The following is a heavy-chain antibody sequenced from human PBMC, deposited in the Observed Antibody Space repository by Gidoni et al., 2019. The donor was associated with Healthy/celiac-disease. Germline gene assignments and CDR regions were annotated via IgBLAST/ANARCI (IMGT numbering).Heavy chain of an antibody. D-gene: IGHD6-19*01. Sequence: EVQLVASGGGLVQPGGSLRLSCAASGFTFSSYSMNWVRQAPGKGLEWVSYISSSSSTIYYADSVKGRFTISRDNAKNSLYLQMNSLRAEDTAVYYCARDGAHDPYDQQWLYWGQGTLVTVSS. V-gene: IGHV3-48*01. CDR1: GFTFSSYS. J-gene: IGHJ4*02. CDR2: ISSSSSTI. CDR3: ARDGAHDPYDQQWLY.